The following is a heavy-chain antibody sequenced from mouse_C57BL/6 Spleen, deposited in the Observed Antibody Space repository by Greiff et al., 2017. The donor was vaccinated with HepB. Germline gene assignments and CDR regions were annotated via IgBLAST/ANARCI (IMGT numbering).Heavy chain of an antibody. V-gene: IGHV1-82*01. CDR1: GYAFSSSW. J-gene: IGHJ4*01. CDR3: ARDGTTGAMDY. CDR2: IYPGDGDT. D-gene: IGHD1-1*01. Sequence: QVQLQQSGPELVKPGASVKISCKASGYAFSSSWMNWVKQRPGKGLEWIGRIYPGDGDTNYNGKFKGKATLTADKSSSTAYMQLSSLTSEDSAVYFCARDGTTGAMDYWGQGTSVTVSS.